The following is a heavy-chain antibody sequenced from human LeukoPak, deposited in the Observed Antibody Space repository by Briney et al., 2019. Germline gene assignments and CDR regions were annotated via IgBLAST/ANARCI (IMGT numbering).Heavy chain of an antibody. CDR1: GFTFSTYN. CDR3: ARLAAAGTGDGFDI. Sequence: PGGSLRLSCAASGFTFSTYNMNWVRQAPGKGLEWVSYISSTGYTVDYADSLKGRFTISRENAKNSLFLHMNSLRDEDTAVYYCARLAAAGTGDGFDIWGQGTMVTVSS. D-gene: IGHD6-13*01. J-gene: IGHJ3*02. CDR2: ISSTGYTV. V-gene: IGHV3-48*02.